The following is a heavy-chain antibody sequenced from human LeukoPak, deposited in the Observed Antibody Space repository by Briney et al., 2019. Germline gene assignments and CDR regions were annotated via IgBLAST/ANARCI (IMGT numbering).Heavy chain of an antibody. CDR2: ISSSSSYT. J-gene: IGHJ4*02. CDR1: GFTFSDYY. CDR3: ARVDNHGEWNIGY. Sequence: GGSLRLSCAASGFTFSDYYMSWIRQAPGKGLEWVSYISSSSSYTNYADSVRGRFTISRDNAKNSLYLQMNSLRAEDTAVYYCARVDNHGEWNIGYWGQGTLVTVSS. D-gene: IGHD3-10*01. V-gene: IGHV3-11*06.